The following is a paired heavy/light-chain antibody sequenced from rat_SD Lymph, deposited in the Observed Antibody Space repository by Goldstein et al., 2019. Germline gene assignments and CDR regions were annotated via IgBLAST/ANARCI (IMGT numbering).Light chain of an antibody. J-gene: IGKJ1*01. V-gene: IGKV14S9*01. CDR3: LQYDEYPRT. CDR2: RAT. Sequence: DIQMTQSPSSMSVSLGDTVTITCRASQDVGIYVNWFQQKPGKSPRRMIYRATNLADGVPSRFSGSRSGSDYSLTISSLESEDVADYHCLQYDEYPRTFGGGTKLELK. CDR1: QDVGIY.
Heavy chain of an antibody. V-gene: IGHV6-5*01. CDR3: TRFSWRRHYFDY. CDR1: GFTFSNTW. J-gene: IGHJ2*01. D-gene: IGHD4-2*01. Sequence: EVQLVETGGGLVRPGSSLKLSCATSGFTFSNTWMNWVRQAPGKGLEWVALIKDKYSNYEANYAESVKGRFTISRDDSKSRVYLQMNTLRDQDTATYYCTRFSWRRHYFDYWGQGVMVTVSS. CDR2: IKDKYSNYEA.